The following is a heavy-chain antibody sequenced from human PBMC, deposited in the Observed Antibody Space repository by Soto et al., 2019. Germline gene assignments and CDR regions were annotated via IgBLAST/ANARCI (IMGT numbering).Heavy chain of an antibody. Sequence: GSGPTLVNPTETLTLTCTVSGFSLSNARMGVSWIRQPPGKALEWLAHIFSNDEKSYSTSLKSRLTISKDTSKSQVVLTMTNMEPVDTATYYCARIRGVVKAYYYYGMDVWGQGTTVTVSS. J-gene: IGHJ6*02. D-gene: IGHD3-3*01. CDR3: ARIRGVVKAYYYYGMDV. CDR1: GFSLSNARMG. V-gene: IGHV2-26*01. CDR2: IFSNDEK.